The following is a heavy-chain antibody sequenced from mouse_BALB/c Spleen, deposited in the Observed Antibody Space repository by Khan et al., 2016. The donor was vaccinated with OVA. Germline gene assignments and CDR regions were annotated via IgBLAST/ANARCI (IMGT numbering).Heavy chain of an antibody. D-gene: IGHD1-1*01. CDR3: ARENYYGSSHYAMDY. Sequence: DLVKPGASVKLSCKASGYTFTSYWINWIKQRPGQGLEWIGRISPESNTPYYNEMFKGKATLTVDTSSSTAYIQLSSLSSEDSAVYFCARENYYGSSHYAMDYWGQGTSVTVSS. CDR2: ISPESNTP. V-gene: IGHV1S41*01. CDR1: GYTFTSYW. J-gene: IGHJ4*01.